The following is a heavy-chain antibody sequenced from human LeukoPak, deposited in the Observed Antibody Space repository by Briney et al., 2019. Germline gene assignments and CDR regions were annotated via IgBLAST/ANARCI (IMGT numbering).Heavy chain of an antibody. CDR2: ISWNSGSI. J-gene: IGHJ4*02. CDR3: ARDDYGGLDY. CDR1: GFTFDDYA. V-gene: IGHV3-9*01. Sequence: GGSLRLSCAASGFTFDDYAMHWVRQAPGKGLEWVSGISWNSGSIGYADSVKGRFTISRDNAKNSLYLQMNSLRAEDTAVYYCARDDYGGLDYWGQGTLVTVSS. D-gene: IGHD4-23*01.